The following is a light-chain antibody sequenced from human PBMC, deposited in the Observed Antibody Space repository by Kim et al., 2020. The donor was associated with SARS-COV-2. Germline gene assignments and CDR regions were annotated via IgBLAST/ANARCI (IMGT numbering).Light chain of an antibody. Sequence: GNTVTISCTRSSGRIASNYVQWYQQRPGSAPTTVIYEDNQRPSGVPDRFSGSIDSSSNSASLTISGLKTEDEADYYCQSYDSSNVVFGGGTQLTVL. CDR3: QSYDSSNVV. CDR2: EDN. J-gene: IGLJ2*01. V-gene: IGLV6-57*03. CDR1: SGRIASNY.